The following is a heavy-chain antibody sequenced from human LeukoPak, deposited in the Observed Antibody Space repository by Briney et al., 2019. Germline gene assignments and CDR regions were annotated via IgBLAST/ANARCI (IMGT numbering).Heavy chain of an antibody. J-gene: IGHJ4*02. CDR3: AKLPYSATVTTYFDY. CDR2: IKGGGSST. V-gene: IGHV3-23*01. D-gene: IGHD4-17*01. Sequence: GGSLRLSCAAFGFTFSNYAVNWVRQAPGKGLEWVSAIKGGGSSTYYTDAVKGRFTVSRDDSKDTLYLQMDSLRAEDTAIYYCAKLPYSATVTTYFDYWGQGTLVTVSS. CDR1: GFTFSNYA.